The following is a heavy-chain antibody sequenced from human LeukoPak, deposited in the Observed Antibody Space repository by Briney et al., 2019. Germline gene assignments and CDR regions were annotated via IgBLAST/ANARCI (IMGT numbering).Heavy chain of an antibody. CDR1: GFSISNYG. D-gene: IGHD4-11*01. J-gene: IGHJ4*02. V-gene: IGHV3-7*05. CDR2: IKQDGREK. CDR3: ARGDYNNRINPPRYLDY. Sequence: GGSLRLSCAGSGFSISNYGMNWVRQAPGKGLEWVANIKQDGREKYFVDSVKGRFTISRDNDKNSLYLQMSSLRADDTAVYYCARGDYNNRINPPRYLDYWGQGTLVTVSS.